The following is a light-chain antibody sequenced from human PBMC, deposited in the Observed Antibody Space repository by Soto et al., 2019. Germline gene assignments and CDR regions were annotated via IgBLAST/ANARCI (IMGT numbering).Light chain of an antibody. CDR3: SSYTSSSTYV. V-gene: IGLV2-14*01. CDR1: SSDVGDYNY. CDR2: EVN. J-gene: IGLJ1*01. Sequence: QSVLTQPASVSGSPGQSITISCTGASSDVGDYNYVSWYQHHPGKAPKLLIYEVNNRPSGVSDRFSGSKSGNVASLTMSWLQAEDEADYYCSSYTSSSTYVFGTGTKVTVL.